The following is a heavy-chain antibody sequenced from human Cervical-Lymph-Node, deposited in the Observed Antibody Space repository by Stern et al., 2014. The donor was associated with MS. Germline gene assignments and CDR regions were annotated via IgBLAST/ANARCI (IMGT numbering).Heavy chain of an antibody. Sequence: VHLVESGPGLVKPSQTLSLACAVSGASVGGGDWYWSWIRQPPGKGLEWLGHIYYSGTTYYKPSLKSRLIISLDTSKNQFSLNLTSVTAADTAVYYCAGAIGKYELLESFDMWGQGTMVTVS. D-gene: IGHD1-1*01. CDR3: AGAIGKYELLESFDM. J-gene: IGHJ3*02. CDR2: IYYSGTT. V-gene: IGHV4-30-4*01. CDR1: GASVGGGDWY.